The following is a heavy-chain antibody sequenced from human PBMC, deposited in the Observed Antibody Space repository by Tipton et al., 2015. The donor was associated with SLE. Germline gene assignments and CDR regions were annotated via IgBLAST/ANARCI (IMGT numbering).Heavy chain of an antibody. Sequence: QVQLVQSGAEVKKSGGSVKVSCKASGYTLTGYYLHWVRQAPGQGLEWLGRINPNTGDTNNAQKFQGRVTMTRDTSISTAYMELNRLRSDDTAVYYCARGMRVAYYYGMDVWGQGTTVTVSS. V-gene: IGHV1-2*06. CDR2: INPNTGDT. CDR1: GYTLTGYY. J-gene: IGHJ6*02. D-gene: IGHD2-8*01. CDR3: ARGMRVAYYYGMDV.